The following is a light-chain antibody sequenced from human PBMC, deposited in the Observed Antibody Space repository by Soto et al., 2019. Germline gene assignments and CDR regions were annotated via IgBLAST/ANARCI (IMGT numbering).Light chain of an antibody. Sequence: DIVMTQSPATLSVSPGDRATLSCRASQSVSSYLAWYQHKPGQAPRLLINGASTRASGIPARFSGSGSGTEFTLTISSLQSEDFAVYYCQQYNNWPLTFGQGTKVDIK. V-gene: IGKV3-15*01. CDR1: QSVSSY. CDR3: QQYNNWPLT. CDR2: GAS. J-gene: IGKJ1*01.